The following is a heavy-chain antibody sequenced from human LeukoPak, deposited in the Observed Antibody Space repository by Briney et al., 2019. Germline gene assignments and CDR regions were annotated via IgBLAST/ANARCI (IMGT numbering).Heavy chain of an antibody. V-gene: IGHV3-23*01. CDR1: GITLSNYG. J-gene: IGHJ4*02. CDR2: ISGSGGST. D-gene: IGHD3-10*01. CDR3: AKRGVAIRVVLVGFHKEAYYFDS. Sequence: GGSLRLSCAVSGITLSNYGMSWVRQAPGKGLEWVAGISGSGGSTNYADSVKGRFSISRDNPKNTLYLQMNSLRAEDTAVYFCAKRGVAIRVVLVGFHKEAYYFDSWGQGALVTVSS.